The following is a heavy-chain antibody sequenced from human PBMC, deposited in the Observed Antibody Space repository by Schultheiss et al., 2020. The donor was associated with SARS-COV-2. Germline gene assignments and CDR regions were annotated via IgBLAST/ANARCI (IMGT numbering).Heavy chain of an antibody. D-gene: IGHD1-26*01. CDR2: ISSSGSTI. V-gene: IGHV3-11*01. J-gene: IGHJ6*03. CDR3: ARDRGGSYYYMDV. Sequence: GESLKISCAASGFTFSDYYMSWIRQAPGKGLEWVSYISSSGSTIYYADSVKGRFTISRDNAKNSLYLQMNSLRAEDTAVYYCARDRGGSYYYMDVWGKGTTVTVSS. CDR1: GFTFSDYY.